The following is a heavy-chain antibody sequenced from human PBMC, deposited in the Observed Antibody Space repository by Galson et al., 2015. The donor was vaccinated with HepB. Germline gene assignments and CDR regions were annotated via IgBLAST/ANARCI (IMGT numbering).Heavy chain of an antibody. J-gene: IGHJ4*02. D-gene: IGHD3-10*01. V-gene: IGHV5-51*03. Sequence: QSGAEVKKPGESLKISCKGSGYSFTSYWIGWVRQMPGKGLEWMGIIYPGDSDTRYSPSFQGQVTISADKSISTAYLQWSSLKASDTAMYYCARRGVIDTPPYYFDYWGQGTLVTVSS. CDR1: GYSFTSYW. CDR2: IYPGDSDT. CDR3: ARRGVIDTPPYYFDY.